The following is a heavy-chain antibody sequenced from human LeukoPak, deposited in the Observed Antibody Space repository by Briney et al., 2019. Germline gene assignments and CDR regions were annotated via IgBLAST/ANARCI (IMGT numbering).Heavy chain of an antibody. D-gene: IGHD3-16*02. V-gene: IGHV3-64*01. J-gene: IGHJ4*02. CDR3: ARAVTFGGVIVRYFDY. CDR1: GFTFSSYA. Sequence: GSLRLSCAASGFTFSSYAMHWVRQAPGKGLEYVSAISSNGGSTYYANSVKGRFTISRDNSKNTLYLQMGSLRAEDMAVYYCARAVTFGGVIVRYFDYWGQGTLVTVSS. CDR2: ISSNGGST.